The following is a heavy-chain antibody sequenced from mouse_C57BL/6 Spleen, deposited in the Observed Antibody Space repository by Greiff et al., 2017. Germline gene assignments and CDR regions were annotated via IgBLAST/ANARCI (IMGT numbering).Heavy chain of an antibody. V-gene: IGHV1-64*01. CDR3: GRRYYDANWYFDV. J-gene: IGHJ1*03. Sequence: QVQLQQPGAELVKPGASVKLSCKASGYTFTSYWMHWVKQRPGQGLEWIGMIHPNSGSTNYNEKFKSKATLTVDKSSSTAYMQLSSLTSEDSAVYYCGRRYYDANWYFDVWGTGTTVTVSS. CDR1: GYTFTSYW. D-gene: IGHD2-3*01. CDR2: IHPNSGST.